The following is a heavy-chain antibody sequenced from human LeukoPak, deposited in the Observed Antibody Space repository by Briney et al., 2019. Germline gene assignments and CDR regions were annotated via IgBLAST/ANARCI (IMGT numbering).Heavy chain of an antibody. J-gene: IGHJ5*01. D-gene: IGHD2-21*01. CDR1: GFSFGNYA. CDR3: VKDPRDTYGTNWFVS. CDR2: ISGTGGAT. Sequence: GGSLGLSCVASGFSFGNYAMSWVRQAPGKGLQWVSQISGTGGATWYAGFARDRFTISRDNSKKTLYLQMSGLRVEDTAMYYCVKDPRDTYGTNWFVSWGQGTLLIVSS. V-gene: IGHV3-23*01.